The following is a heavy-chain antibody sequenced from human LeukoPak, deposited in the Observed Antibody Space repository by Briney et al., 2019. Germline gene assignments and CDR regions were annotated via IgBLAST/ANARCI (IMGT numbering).Heavy chain of an antibody. CDR3: ARDGAYYYDSSGYSGGGAFDI. CDR1: GFTFSSYS. Sequence: GGSLRLSCAASGFTFSSYSMNWVRQAPGKGLEWVSSISSSSSYIYYADSVKGRFTISRDNAKNSLYLQMNSLRAEDTAVYYCARDGAYYYDSSGYSGGGAFDIWGQGTMVTVSS. CDR2: ISSSSSYI. V-gene: IGHV3-21*01. D-gene: IGHD3-22*01. J-gene: IGHJ3*02.